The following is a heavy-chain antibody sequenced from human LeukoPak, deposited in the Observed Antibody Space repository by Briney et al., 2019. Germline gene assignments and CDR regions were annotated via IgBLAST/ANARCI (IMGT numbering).Heavy chain of an antibody. CDR2: IKTKSEGGTK. CDR3: STDQGGDILTGC. D-gene: IGHD3-9*01. Sequence: PGGSLRLSCAASGFTFTNAWMRWVRQAPGKGLEWVGRIKTKSEGGTKDYAAPVRGRFTISRDDSENTLYLQMNSLKTEDTALYYCSTDQGGDILTGCWGQGTLVTVSS. V-gene: IGHV3-15*01. J-gene: IGHJ4*02. CDR1: GFTFTNAW.